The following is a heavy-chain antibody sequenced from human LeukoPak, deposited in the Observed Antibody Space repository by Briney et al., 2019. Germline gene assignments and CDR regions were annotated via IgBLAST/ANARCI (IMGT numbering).Heavy chain of an antibody. D-gene: IGHD6-19*01. J-gene: IGHJ4*02. CDR3: AKDRGQQWLVLDY. CDR2: MYSSGTT. Sequence: GGSLRLSCAASGFTVGSNYMSWVRQAPGRGLEWVSVMYSSGTTHYADSVKGRFTISRDNSKNMLYLQMNSLRAEDTAVYYCAKDRGQQWLVLDYWGQGTLVTVSS. CDR1: GFTVGSNY. V-gene: IGHV3-66*01.